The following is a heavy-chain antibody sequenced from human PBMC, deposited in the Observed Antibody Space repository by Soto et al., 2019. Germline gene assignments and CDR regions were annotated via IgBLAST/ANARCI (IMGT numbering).Heavy chain of an antibody. CDR3: VHLSGSLYHYYGLDV. CDR2: VYYSGST. Sequence: TLSLTCTVSGASVSSSNHYWSWVRQPPGKGLEWIGYVYYSGSTNSNPSLKSRVTLSLDTSRSQFSLKLNSVTAADTAVYYCVHLSGSLYHYYGLDVWGQGTTVTVSS. D-gene: IGHD1-26*01. V-gene: IGHV4-61*01. CDR1: GASVSSSNHY. J-gene: IGHJ6*02.